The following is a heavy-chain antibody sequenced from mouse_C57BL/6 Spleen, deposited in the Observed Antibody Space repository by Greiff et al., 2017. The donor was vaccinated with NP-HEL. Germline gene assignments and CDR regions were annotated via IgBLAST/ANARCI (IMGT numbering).Heavy chain of an antibody. CDR3: ARSPITTVVATDWYFDV. CDR1: GYTFTSYT. CDR2: INPSSGYT. D-gene: IGHD1-1*01. V-gene: IGHV1-4*01. Sequence: QVQLKESGAELARPGASVKMSCKASGYTFTSYTMHWVKQRPGQGLEWIGYINPSSGYTKYNQKFKDKATLTADKSSSTAYMQMSSLTSEDAAVYYCARSPITTVVATDWYFDVWGTGTTVTVSS. J-gene: IGHJ1*03.